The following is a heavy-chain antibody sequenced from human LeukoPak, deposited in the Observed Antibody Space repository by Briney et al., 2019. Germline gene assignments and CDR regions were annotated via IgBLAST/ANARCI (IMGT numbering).Heavy chain of an antibody. CDR3: ARSVITGYYYYYYMDV. V-gene: IGHV1-69*13. Sequence: GASVKVSCKASGHTFTSYAMNWVRQAPGQGLEWMGGIIPIFGTANYAQKFQGRVTITADESTSTAYMELSSLRSEDTAVYYCARSVITGYYYYYYMDVWGKGTTVTFSS. J-gene: IGHJ6*03. CDR1: GHTFTSYA. CDR2: IIPIFGTA. D-gene: IGHD3-22*01.